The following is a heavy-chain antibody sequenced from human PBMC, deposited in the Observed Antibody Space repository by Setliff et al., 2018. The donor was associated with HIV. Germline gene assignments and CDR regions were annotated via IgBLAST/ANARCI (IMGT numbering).Heavy chain of an antibody. Sequence: SEPWSLTCTVSGGPLSGYFWTWIRQTPDKGLEWIGDINHSGTTNYNLSLKSRTTLSLDTSKNQLSLKLTSVVAADTGLYFCARGRDASTWYLSHFYSYYYLDVWGNGTTVTV. J-gene: IGHJ6*03. CDR1: GGPLSGYF. D-gene: IGHD6-13*01. V-gene: IGHV4-34*01. CDR2: INHSGTT. CDR3: ARGRDASTWYLSHFYSYYYLDV.